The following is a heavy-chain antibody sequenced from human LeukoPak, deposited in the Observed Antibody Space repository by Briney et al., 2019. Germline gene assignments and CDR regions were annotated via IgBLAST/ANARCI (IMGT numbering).Heavy chain of an antibody. V-gene: IGHV3-7*01. CDR2: IGQDGSEN. CDR3: ATGGGWYFGY. Sequence: GGSLRLSCAASGFTFSNYWMNWVRQAPGKGLEWVASIGQDGSENYYVDSVKGRFTISRDNAKNSLYLQMNSLRVEDTAVYYCATGGGWYFGYWGQGALITASS. CDR1: GFTFSNYW. D-gene: IGHD6-19*01. J-gene: IGHJ4*02.